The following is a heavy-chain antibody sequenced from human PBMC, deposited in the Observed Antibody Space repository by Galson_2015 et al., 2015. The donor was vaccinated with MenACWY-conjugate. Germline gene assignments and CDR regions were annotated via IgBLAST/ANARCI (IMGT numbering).Heavy chain of an antibody. D-gene: IGHD3-10*01. V-gene: IGHV3-23*01. J-gene: IGHJ5*02. CDR2: ISGGGDRT. Sequence: SLRLSCAASGFAFSSYALSWVRQAPGKGLAWVSTISGGGDRTDYADPVKGRFTISRDNSKNTLFLQMNSLRAEDTAVYFCTKRGVFGSGTSYTNNWFDARGQGTLVTVSS. CDR1: GFAFSSYA. CDR3: TKRGVFGSGTSYTNNWFDA.